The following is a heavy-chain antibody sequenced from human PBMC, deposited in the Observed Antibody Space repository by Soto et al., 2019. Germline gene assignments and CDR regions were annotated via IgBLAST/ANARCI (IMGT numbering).Heavy chain of an antibody. CDR1: GFTFGNYS. D-gene: IGHD6-13*01. J-gene: IGHJ6*02. CDR3: AKAVESSSLWKIYGMDV. CDR2: ISGSGGRT. Sequence: GGSLRLYCAASGFTFGNYSMNWVRQAPGKGLEWVSGISGSGGRTNYADSVKGRFTIPRDNSQNTLYLQMNSLRAEDTAVYYCAKAVESSSLWKIYGMDVWGQGTTVTVSS. V-gene: IGHV3-23*01.